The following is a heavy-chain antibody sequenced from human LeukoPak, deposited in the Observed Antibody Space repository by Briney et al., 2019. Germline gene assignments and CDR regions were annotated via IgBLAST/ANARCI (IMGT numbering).Heavy chain of an antibody. CDR2: ISSSSSYI. V-gene: IGHV3-21*01. Sequence: GGSLRLSCAASGFTFSSHSMNWVRQAPGKGLEWVSSISSSSSYIYYADSVKGRFTISRDNAKNSLYLQMNSLRAEDTAVYYCARDWDPYGGGAWFDPWGQGTLVTVSS. J-gene: IGHJ5*02. CDR1: GFTFSSHS. D-gene: IGHD3-16*01. CDR3: ARDWDPYGGGAWFDP.